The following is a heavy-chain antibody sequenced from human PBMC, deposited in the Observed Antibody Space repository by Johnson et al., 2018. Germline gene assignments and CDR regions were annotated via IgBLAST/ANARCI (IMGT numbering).Heavy chain of an antibody. CDR3: ARPYPYSRDYYYMDV. D-gene: IGHD6-13*01. CDR1: GFIFSNHA. V-gene: IGHV3-64*01. CDR2: ISSYGGST. Sequence: VQLVQSGGGLVQXGGSXRLXCVGSGFIFSNHAMYWVRQAPGEGLEFVSGISSYGGSTYYANSVKGRFTIFRDNSKNTLYLQMGSLRTEDMAVYYCARPYPYSRDYYYMDVWGKGTTVTVSS. J-gene: IGHJ6*03.